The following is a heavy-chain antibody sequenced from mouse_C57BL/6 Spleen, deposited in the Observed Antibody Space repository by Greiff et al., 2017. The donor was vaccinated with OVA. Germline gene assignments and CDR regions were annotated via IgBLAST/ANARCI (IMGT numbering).Heavy chain of an antibody. CDR1: SYSITSGYY. V-gene: IGHV3-6*01. Sequence: EVQLQQSGPGLVKPSQSLSLTCSVTSYSITSGYYWNWIRQFPGNKLEWMGYISYDGSNNYNPSLKNRISITRDTSKNQFFLKLNSVTTEDTATYYCATNLHYWGQGTTLTVSS. CDR2: ISYDGSN. J-gene: IGHJ2*01. CDR3: ATNLHY.